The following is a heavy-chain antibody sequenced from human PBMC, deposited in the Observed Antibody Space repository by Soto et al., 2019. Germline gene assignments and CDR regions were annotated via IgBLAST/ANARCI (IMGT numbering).Heavy chain of an antibody. D-gene: IGHD2-8*01. CDR3: ARGDSTDCSNGVCSFFYNHDMDV. CDR2: INPKSGGT. CDR1: GYSFTDYH. Sequence: ASVKVSCTASGYSFTDYHIHWVRQAPGQGLEWLGRINPKSGGTSTAQKFQGWVTMTTDTSISTASMELTRLTSDDTAIYYCARGDSTDCSNGVCSFFYNHDMDVWGQGTTVTVSS. V-gene: IGHV1-2*04. J-gene: IGHJ6*02.